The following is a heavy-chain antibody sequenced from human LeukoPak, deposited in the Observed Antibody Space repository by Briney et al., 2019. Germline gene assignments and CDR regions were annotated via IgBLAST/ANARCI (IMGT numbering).Heavy chain of an antibody. J-gene: IGHJ4*02. CDR1: GFTFSSCA. CDR2: ISGSGATT. D-gene: IGHD1-26*01. Sequence: GGSLRLSCAASGFTFSSCAMTWVRQAPGKGLEWVSSISGSGATTYYADSVKGRFTISRDNSNNTVYLQMNSLRAEDTAVYYCAKDQSRVGASDPFDSWGQGMQIGVSS. CDR3: AKDQSRVGASDPFDS. V-gene: IGHV3-23*01.